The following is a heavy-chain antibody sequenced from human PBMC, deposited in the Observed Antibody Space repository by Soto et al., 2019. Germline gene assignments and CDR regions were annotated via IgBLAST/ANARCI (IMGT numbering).Heavy chain of an antibody. J-gene: IGHJ4*02. D-gene: IGHD1-26*01. CDR1: GFSLTTDRVA. Sequence: QITLKESDPTLVKPTQTLTLTCTFSGFSLTTDRVAVGWIRQPPGEALEWLAVIYWDDSKTYRPSLESRLTITTDTSKNQVALTMTNMDSLDTATYYCGHAYGGRSLYWGVGSLVTVSS. CDR2: IYWDDSK. V-gene: IGHV2-5*02. CDR3: GHAYGGRSLY.